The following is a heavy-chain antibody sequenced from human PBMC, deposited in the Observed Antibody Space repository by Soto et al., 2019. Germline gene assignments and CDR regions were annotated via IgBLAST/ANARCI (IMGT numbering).Heavy chain of an antibody. D-gene: IGHD6-13*01. J-gene: IGHJ6*02. CDR3: AAAFIAAAGPYYYYYGMDV. V-gene: IGHV3-23*01. Sequence: HPGGSLRLSCAASGFTFSSYAMSWVRQAPGKGLEWVSAISGSGGSTYYADSVKGRFTISRDNSKNTLYLQMNSLRAEDTAVYYCAAAFIAAAGPYYYYYGMDVWGQGTTVTVSS. CDR1: GFTFSSYA. CDR2: ISGSGGST.